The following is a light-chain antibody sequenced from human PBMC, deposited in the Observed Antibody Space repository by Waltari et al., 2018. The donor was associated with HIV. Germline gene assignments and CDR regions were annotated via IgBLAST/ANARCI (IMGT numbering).Light chain of an antibody. CDR1: QSVSSN. Sequence: DIAMTQSPATLSVSPAERATLSCRASQSVSSNLALYQQKPGQAPRLLIYGASTRATSIPARFGGSGSGTEFTLTISSLPSEYVAVYDGQQYNNWPTFGQGTKVEIK. J-gene: IGKJ1*01. CDR3: QQYNNWPT. V-gene: IGKV3-15*01. CDR2: GAS.